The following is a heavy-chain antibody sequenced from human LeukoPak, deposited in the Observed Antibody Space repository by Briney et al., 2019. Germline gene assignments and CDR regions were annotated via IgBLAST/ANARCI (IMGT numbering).Heavy chain of an antibody. V-gene: IGHV1-2*02. J-gene: IGHJ6*02. CDR1: GYTFTGYY. CDR2: INPNSGGT. D-gene: IGHD4-17*01. Sequence: ASVKVSCKASGYTFTGYYMHWVRQAPGQGLEWMGWINPNSGGTNYAQKFQGRVTMTRDTSISTAYMELSRLRSDDTAVHYCARGGDYGDYRGIYYYYGMDVWGQGTTVTVSS. CDR3: ARGGDYGDYRGIYYYYGMDV.